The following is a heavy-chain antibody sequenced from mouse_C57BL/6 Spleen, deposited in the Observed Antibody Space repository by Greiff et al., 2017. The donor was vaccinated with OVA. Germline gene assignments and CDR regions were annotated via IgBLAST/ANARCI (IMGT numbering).Heavy chain of an antibody. J-gene: IGHJ4*01. CDR1: GFTFSDYG. CDR2: ISSGSSTI. V-gene: IGHV5-17*01. CDR3: ASYDGPYYYAMDY. Sequence: EVRLVESGGGLVKPGGSLKLSCAASGFTFSDYGMHWVRQAPETGLEWVAYISSGSSTIYYADTVKGRFTISRDNAKNTLFLQMTSLRSEDTAMYYCASYDGPYYYAMDYWGQGTSVTVSS. D-gene: IGHD2-3*01.